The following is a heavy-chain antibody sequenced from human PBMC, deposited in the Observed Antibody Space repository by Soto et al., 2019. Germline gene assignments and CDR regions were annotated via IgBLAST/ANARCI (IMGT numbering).Heavy chain of an antibody. Sequence: RSLTCTVSGVSISSDDFYWSWIRQPPGKGLEWIGYIYYSGRTSYNPSLQSRVTISIDTSNNHFSLRLNSVSAADTAVYYCARDRSNSPDYFDYWGQGTLVTVSS. CDR1: GVSISSDDFY. J-gene: IGHJ4*02. CDR3: ARDRSNSPDYFDY. V-gene: IGHV4-30-4*01. CDR2: IYYSGRT. D-gene: IGHD6-6*01.